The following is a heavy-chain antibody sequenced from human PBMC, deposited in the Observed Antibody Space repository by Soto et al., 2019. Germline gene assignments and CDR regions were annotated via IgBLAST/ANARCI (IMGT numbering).Heavy chain of an antibody. CDR1: GYTFTSYG. D-gene: IGHD2-2*01. J-gene: IGHJ3*02. CDR2: ISAYNGNT. Sequence: ASVKVSCKASGYTFTSYGISWVRQAPGQGLEWMGWISAYNGNTNYAQKLQGRVTMTTDTSTSTAYMELRSLRSDDTAVYYCARDNVVVPADPDAFDIRGQGTMVTVSS. CDR3: ARDNVVVPADPDAFDI. V-gene: IGHV1-18*01.